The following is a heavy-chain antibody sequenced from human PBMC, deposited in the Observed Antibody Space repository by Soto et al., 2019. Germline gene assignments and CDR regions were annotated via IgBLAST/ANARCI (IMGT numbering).Heavy chain of an antibody. J-gene: IGHJ5*02. V-gene: IGHV4-34*01. D-gene: IGHD2-15*01. Sequence: SETLSLTCAVYGGSFSGYYWSWIRQPPGKGLEWIGEINHSGSTNYDPSLKSRVTISVDTSKNQFSLKLSSVTAADTALYYCARGGYCSGDSCPWGFDPWGQGTLVTVSS. CDR1: GGSFSGYY. CDR2: INHSGST. CDR3: ARGGYCSGDSCPWGFDP.